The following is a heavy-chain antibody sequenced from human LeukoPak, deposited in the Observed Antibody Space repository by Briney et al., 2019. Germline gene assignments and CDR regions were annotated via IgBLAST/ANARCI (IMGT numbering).Heavy chain of an antibody. Sequence: GRSLRLSCAASGFTFDDYAMHWVRQAPGKGLEWVSGISWNSGSIGYADSVKGRFTISRDNAKNSLYLQMNSLRAEDTALYYCAKSLRIVGAIMVGFDYWGQGTLVTVSS. D-gene: IGHD1-26*01. J-gene: IGHJ4*02. CDR3: AKSLRIVGAIMVGFDY. CDR1: GFTFDDYA. V-gene: IGHV3-9*01. CDR2: ISWNSGSI.